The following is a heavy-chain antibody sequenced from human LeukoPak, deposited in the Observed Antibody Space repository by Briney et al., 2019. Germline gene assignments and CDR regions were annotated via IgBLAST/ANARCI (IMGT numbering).Heavy chain of an antibody. Sequence: SETLSLTCTVSGGSISSSSYYWGWIRQPPGKGLEWIGSIYYSGSTYYNPSLKSRATISVDTSKNQFSLKLSSVTAADTAVYYCARRRIQLWHFDYWGQGTLVTVSS. CDR1: GGSISSSSYY. D-gene: IGHD5-18*01. CDR2: IYYSGST. J-gene: IGHJ4*02. V-gene: IGHV4-39*01. CDR3: ARRRIQLWHFDY.